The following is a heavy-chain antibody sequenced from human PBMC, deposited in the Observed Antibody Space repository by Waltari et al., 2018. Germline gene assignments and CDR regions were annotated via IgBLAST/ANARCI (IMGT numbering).Heavy chain of an antibody. Sequence: EVQLVESGGGLVKPGGSLRLSCEASGFTFSSTSMNWVRQAPGKGLEWVSSISSSSSYIYYADSVKGRFTISRDNAKNSLYLQMNSLRAEDTAVYYCEGDGYSYGMEVYWGQGTLVTVSS. CDR1: GFTFSSTS. J-gene: IGHJ4*02. D-gene: IGHD5-18*01. CDR3: EGDGYSYGMEVY. V-gene: IGHV3-21*01. CDR2: ISSSSSYI.